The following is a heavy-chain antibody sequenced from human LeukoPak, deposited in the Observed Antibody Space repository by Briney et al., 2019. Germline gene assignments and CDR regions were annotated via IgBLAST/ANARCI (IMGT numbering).Heavy chain of an antibody. CDR1: GYTFTGYY. Sequence: ASVKVSCKASGYTFTGYYMHWVRQAPGQGLEWMGWINPNSGGTNYAQKFQGRVTMTRDTSISTAYMELSRLRSDDTAVYYCARGRASGYSYGYVYYYYYYYMDVWGKGTTVTVSS. V-gene: IGHV1-2*02. J-gene: IGHJ6*03. CDR2: INPNSGGT. CDR3: ARGRASGYSYGYVYYYYYYYMDV. D-gene: IGHD5-18*01.